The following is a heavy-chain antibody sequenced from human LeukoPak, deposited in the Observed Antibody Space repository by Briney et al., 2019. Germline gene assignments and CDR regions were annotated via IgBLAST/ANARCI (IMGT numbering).Heavy chain of an antibody. CDR1: GGSFSGYY. Sequence: SETLSLTCAVYGGSFSGYYWSWIRQPPGKGLEWIGEINHSGSTNYNPSLKSRVTISVDTSKNQFSLKLSSVTAADTAVYYCARRVGSLDYYGSGSYYNSPSQSNYYMDVWGKGTTVTVSS. CDR3: ARRVGSLDYYGSGSYYNSPSQSNYYMDV. V-gene: IGHV4-34*01. CDR2: INHSGST. J-gene: IGHJ6*03. D-gene: IGHD3-10*01.